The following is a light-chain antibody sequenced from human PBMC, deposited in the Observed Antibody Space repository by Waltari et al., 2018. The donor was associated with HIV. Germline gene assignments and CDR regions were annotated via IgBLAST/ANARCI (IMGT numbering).Light chain of an antibody. Sequence: EIVMTQSPATLSVSPGERATLSCRASQSVRSNLAWYQQKPGQAPRLLIYDGSTRATGIPARFSGSGSGTEFSLTISSLQSEDFAVYYCQQYNNWWTFGQGTKVEIK. CDR2: DGS. V-gene: IGKV3-15*01. CDR3: QQYNNWWT. CDR1: QSVRSN. J-gene: IGKJ1*01.